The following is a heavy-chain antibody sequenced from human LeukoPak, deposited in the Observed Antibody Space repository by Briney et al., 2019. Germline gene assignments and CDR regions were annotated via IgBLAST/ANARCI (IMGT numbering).Heavy chain of an antibody. V-gene: IGHV4-59*01. CDR3: AGDSDDSGGAFDI. CDR2: FYYSGTT. Sequence: SETLSLTCTVSGGSISYSYRSWIRQPPGKGLEWIGYFYYSGTTKYNPSLKSRVTISVDTSKNQFSLNLRSVTAADTAVYYCAGDSDDSGGAFDIWGQGTMVTVSS. J-gene: IGHJ3*02. CDR1: GGSISYSY. D-gene: IGHD1-26*01.